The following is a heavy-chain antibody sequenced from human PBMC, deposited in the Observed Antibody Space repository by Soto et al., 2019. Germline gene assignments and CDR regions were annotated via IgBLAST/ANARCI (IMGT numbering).Heavy chain of an antibody. V-gene: IGHV1-69*06. CDR3: ARDQATPPLYYYYGMDV. J-gene: IGHJ6*02. CDR2: IIPSFGTA. CDR1: GGTFSSYA. Sequence: QVQLVQSGAEVKKPGSSVKVSCKASGGTFSSYAISWVRQAPGQGLEWMGGIIPSFGTANYAQKFPGRVTITADKSTSTAYMELSRLRSEDTAVYYCARDQATPPLYYYYGMDVWGQGTTVTVSS. D-gene: IGHD2-15*01.